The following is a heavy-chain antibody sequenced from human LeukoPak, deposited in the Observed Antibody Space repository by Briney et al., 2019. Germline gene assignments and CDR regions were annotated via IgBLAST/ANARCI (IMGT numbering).Heavy chain of an antibody. J-gene: IGHJ5*02. CDR1: GFTFSDYY. Sequence: GGSLRLSCAASGFTFSDYYMTWIRQAPGKGLEWVSYITSSSSYTNYADSVKGRFTISRDNSKNTLYLQMNSLRAEDTAVYYCARGLSRMVRGVIITQSYNWFDPWGQGTLVTVSS. CDR2: ITSSSSYT. V-gene: IGHV3-11*06. D-gene: IGHD3-10*01. CDR3: ARGLSRMVRGVIITQSYNWFDP.